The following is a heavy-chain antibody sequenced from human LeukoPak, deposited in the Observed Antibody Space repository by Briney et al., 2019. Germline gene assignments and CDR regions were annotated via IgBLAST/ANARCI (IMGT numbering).Heavy chain of an antibody. J-gene: IGHJ4*02. CDR2: ISYDGSNI. CDR1: GFTFSIFG. V-gene: IGHV3-30*18. CDR3: AKKQAGGVAVPADH. Sequence: PGGSLRLSCAASGFTFSIFGMYWARQAPGKGLEWVAVISYDGSNIYYTESVRGRFTISRGNSKSTLYLQMNSLRPEDTAVYYCAKKQAGGVAVPADHWGRGTLVTVSS. D-gene: IGHD6-19*01.